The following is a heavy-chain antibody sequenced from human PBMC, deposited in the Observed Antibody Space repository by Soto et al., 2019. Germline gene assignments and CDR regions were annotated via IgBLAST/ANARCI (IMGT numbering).Heavy chain of an antibody. J-gene: IGHJ6*02. CDR1: GGSISIYY. CDR3: ARFGDV. V-gene: IGHV4-59*01. Sequence: SETLSLTCTVSGGSISIYYWSWIRHPPGKGLEWIGYIYYSGSTNYNPSLKSRVTISVDTSKNQFSLKLSSVTAADTAVYYCARFGDVWGQGTTVTVSS. CDR2: IYYSGST. D-gene: IGHD3-16*01.